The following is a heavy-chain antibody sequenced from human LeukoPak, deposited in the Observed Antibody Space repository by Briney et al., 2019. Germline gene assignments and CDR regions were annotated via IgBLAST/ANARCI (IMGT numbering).Heavy chain of an antibody. CDR2: IYYSGST. CDR3: ARGNDFWSGYYPQTTFDY. D-gene: IGHD3-3*01. Sequence: SETLSLTCTVSGGSISSYYWSWIRQPPGKGLEWIGYIYYSGSTNYNPSLKSRVTISVDTSKNQFSLKLSSVTAADTAVYYCARGNDFWSGYYPQTTFDYWGQGTLVTVSS. CDR1: GGSISSYY. V-gene: IGHV4-59*12. J-gene: IGHJ4*02.